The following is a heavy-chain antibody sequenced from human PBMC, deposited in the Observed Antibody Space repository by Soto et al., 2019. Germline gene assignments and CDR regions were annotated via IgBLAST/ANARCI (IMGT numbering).Heavy chain of an antibody. CDR3: ARGRMVRGVTFYYYYYMDV. V-gene: IGHV3-7*01. CDR2: IKEDGSEK. Sequence: EVQLVESGGGLVQPGGSLRLSCAASGFTFSFYWMSWVRQAPGKELEWVANIKEDGSEKYYVDSVKGRFTISRDNAKNSLYLQMNSLRAEDTAVYYCARGRMVRGVTFYYYYYMDVWGKGTTVTVS. D-gene: IGHD3-10*01. CDR1: GFTFSFYW. J-gene: IGHJ6*03.